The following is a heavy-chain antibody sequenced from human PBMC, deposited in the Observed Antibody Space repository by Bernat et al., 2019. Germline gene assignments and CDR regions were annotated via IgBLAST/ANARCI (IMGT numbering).Heavy chain of an antibody. CDR3: AKDTAAGTRGYYGMDV. CDR2: ISWNSGSI. V-gene: IGHV3-9*01. D-gene: IGHD6-13*01. J-gene: IGHJ6*02. CDR1: GFTFDDYA. Sequence: EVQLVESGGGLVQPRRSLRLSCAASGFTFDDYAMHWVRQAPGKGLEWVSGISWNSGSIGYADSVKGRFTISRDNAKNSLYLQMNSLRAEDTALYYCAKDTAAGTRGYYGMDVWGQGTTVTVSS.